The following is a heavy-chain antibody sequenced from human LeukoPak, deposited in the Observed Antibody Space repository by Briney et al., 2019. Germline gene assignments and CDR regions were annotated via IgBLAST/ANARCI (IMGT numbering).Heavy chain of an antibody. D-gene: IGHD3-10*01. J-gene: IGHJ5*02. CDR2: IYHSGST. V-gene: IGHV4-38-2*02. Sequence: PSETLSLTCTVSGYSISSDYYWGWIRQPPGKGLEWIGSIYHSGSTYYNPSLKSRVTMSVDTSKNQFSLKLSSVTAADTAVYYCARSDAGPSGSRWFDPWGQGTLVTVSS. CDR3: ARSDAGPSGSRWFDP. CDR1: GYSISSDYY.